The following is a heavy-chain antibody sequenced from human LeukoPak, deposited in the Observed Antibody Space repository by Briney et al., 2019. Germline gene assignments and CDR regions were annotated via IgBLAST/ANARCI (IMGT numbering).Heavy chain of an antibody. CDR1: GGSISSYY. CDR3: ARARGDSIAAAAPNLDY. V-gene: IGHV4-59*01. CDR2: IYYSGST. D-gene: IGHD6-13*01. J-gene: IGHJ4*02. Sequence: SETLSLTCTVSGGSISSYYWSWIRQPPGKGLEWIGYIYYSGSTNYNPSLKGRVTISVDTSKNQFSLKLSSVTAADTAVYYCARARGDSIAAAAPNLDYWGQGTLVTVSS.